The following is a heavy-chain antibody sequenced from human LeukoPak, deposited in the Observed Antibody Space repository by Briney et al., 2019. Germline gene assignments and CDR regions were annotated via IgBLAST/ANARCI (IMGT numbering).Heavy chain of an antibody. CDR2: ISSSSSYI. CDR1: GFTFSSYS. J-gene: IGHJ4*02. CDR3: ARDLVRGVMEY. D-gene: IGHD3-10*01. V-gene: IGHV3-21*01. Sequence: PGGSLRLSCAASGFTFSSYSMNWVRQAPGKGLEWVSSISSSSSYIYYADSVKGRFTISRDNAKSSLFLQVNSLRAEDTAVYYCARDLVRGVMEYWGQGTLVTVSS.